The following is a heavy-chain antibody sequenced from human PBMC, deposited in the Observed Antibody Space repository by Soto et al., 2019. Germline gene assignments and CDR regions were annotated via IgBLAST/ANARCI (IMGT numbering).Heavy chain of an antibody. CDR1: GFSLSTSGVG. CDR2: IYWDDDK. J-gene: IGHJ4*02. Sequence: QITLKESGPTLVKPTQTLTLTCTFSGFSLSTSGVGVGWIRQPPGKALEWLALIYWDDDKRYSPSLKSRLTITTDTSKNQAVLTMTNMDPVDTATYYCAHSLIPNWGSRGAFDYWGQGTLVTVSS. V-gene: IGHV2-5*02. D-gene: IGHD7-27*01. CDR3: AHSLIPNWGSRGAFDY.